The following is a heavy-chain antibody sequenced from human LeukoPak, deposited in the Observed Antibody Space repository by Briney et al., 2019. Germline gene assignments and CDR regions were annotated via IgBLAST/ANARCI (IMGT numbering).Heavy chain of an antibody. CDR3: AKDRKLWSLGFDY. J-gene: IGHJ4*02. CDR2: ISGSGGST. D-gene: IGHD5-18*01. Sequence: GGSLRLSCAVSGLTFSDYAMSWIRQAPGKGLEWVSAISGSGGSTYYADSVKGRFTISRDNSKNTLYLQMNSLRAEDTAVYYCAKDRKLWSLGFDYWGQGTLVTVSS. V-gene: IGHV3-23*01. CDR1: GLTFSDYA.